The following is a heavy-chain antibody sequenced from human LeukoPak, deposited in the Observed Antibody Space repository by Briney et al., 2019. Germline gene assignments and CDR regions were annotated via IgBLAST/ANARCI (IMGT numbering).Heavy chain of an antibody. V-gene: IGHV2-5*02. J-gene: IGHJ1*01. CDR1: GFSLSTRGVG. Sequence: SGPTLIKPTATLTLTCTFSGFSLSTRGVGVGWIRQPPGKALEWLPFIFWDDDKRYSPSLKSRLTITKDTSRNQVVLTMTNLDPVDTATYYCAHRPHYSGSGSYSFQHWGQGTLVTVSS. D-gene: IGHD3-10*01. CDR2: IFWDDDK. CDR3: AHRPHYSGSGSYSFQH.